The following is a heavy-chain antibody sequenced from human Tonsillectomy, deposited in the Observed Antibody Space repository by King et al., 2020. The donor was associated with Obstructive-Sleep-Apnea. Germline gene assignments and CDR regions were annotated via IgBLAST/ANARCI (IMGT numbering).Heavy chain of an antibody. CDR1: GGSISSGDYY. V-gene: IGHV4-30-4*01. CDR3: ARKGKWLQSLPFDY. CDR2: IYYSGST. Sequence: VQLQESGPGLVKPSQTLSLTCTVSGGSISSGDYYWNWIRQPPGKGLEWIGYIYYSGSTYYNPSLKGRVTISLDTSKNQFSLKVNSMTDADTAVYYCARKGKWLQSLPFDYWGQGTLVTVSA. D-gene: IGHD5-24*01. J-gene: IGHJ4*02.